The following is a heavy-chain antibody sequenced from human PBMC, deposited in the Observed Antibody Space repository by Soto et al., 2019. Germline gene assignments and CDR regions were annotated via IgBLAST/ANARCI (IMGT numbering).Heavy chain of an antibody. D-gene: IGHD6-19*01. J-gene: IGHJ4*02. CDR1: GFTFSSYA. CDR3: AKDIGQQWRPDY. CDR2: ISGSGGTT. Sequence: EVQLLESGGGLVQRGGSLRLSCAASGFTFSSYAMSWVRQAPGKGLEWVSAISGSGGTTYYADSVKGRFTIYRDNSKNTVYLQMNSLRAEDTAVYYCAKDIGQQWRPDYWGQGTLVSVSS. V-gene: IGHV3-23*01.